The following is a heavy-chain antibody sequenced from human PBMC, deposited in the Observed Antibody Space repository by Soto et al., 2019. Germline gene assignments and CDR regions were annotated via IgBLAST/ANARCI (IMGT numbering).Heavy chain of an antibody. CDR3: AKEVWSGHMHV. Sequence: GGSLRLSCAASGFTFSSYGMHWVRQAPGKGLEWVAVIYDGSNKYYADSVKGRFTISRDNSKNTVYLQMNSLRAEDTAVYYSAKEVWSGHMHVWGQGTTVTVSS. D-gene: IGHD3-3*01. V-gene: IGHV3-30*18. CDR2: IYDGSNK. J-gene: IGHJ6*02. CDR1: GFTFSSYG.